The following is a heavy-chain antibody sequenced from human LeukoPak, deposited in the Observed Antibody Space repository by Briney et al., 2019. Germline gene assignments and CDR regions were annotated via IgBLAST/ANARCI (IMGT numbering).Heavy chain of an antibody. J-gene: IGHJ3*02. Sequence: SGPTLVKPTQTLTLICTFSGFSLSTSGVGVGWIRQPPGKALEWLALIYWDDDKRYSPSLKSRLTITKDTSKNQVVLTMTSMDPVDTATYYCALDVGRDGYNDAFDIWGQGTMVTVSS. CDR2: IYWDDDK. D-gene: IGHD5-24*01. CDR3: ALDVGRDGYNDAFDI. CDR1: GFSLSTSGVG. V-gene: IGHV2-5*02.